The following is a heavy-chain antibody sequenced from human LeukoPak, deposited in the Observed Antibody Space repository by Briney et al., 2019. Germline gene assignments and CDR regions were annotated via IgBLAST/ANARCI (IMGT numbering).Heavy chain of an antibody. CDR3: ARCIGREGYYYGMDV. CDR2: LSSSGSTI. Sequence: PGGSLRLSCAASGFTFSDYYMSWIRQAPGEGLEWVLYLSSSGSTIYYADSVKGRFTISRDNAKNSLYLQMNSLRAEDTAVYYCARCIGREGYYYGMDVWGQGTTVTVSS. V-gene: IGHV3-11*01. CDR1: GFTFSDYY. J-gene: IGHJ6*02. D-gene: IGHD2-15*01.